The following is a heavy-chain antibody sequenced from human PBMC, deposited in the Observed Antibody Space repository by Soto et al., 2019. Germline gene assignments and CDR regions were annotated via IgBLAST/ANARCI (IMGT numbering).Heavy chain of an antibody. CDR2: IYYSGST. CDR1: GGSISSSSYY. CDR3: AMLQRAARYTVY. Sequence: PSETLSLTCTVSGGSISSSSYYWGWIRQPPGKGLEWIGSIYYSGSTYYNPSLKSRVTISVDTSKNQFSLKLSSVTAADTAVYYFAMLQRAARYTVYRAQGTLVTGSS. D-gene: IGHD4-4*01. V-gene: IGHV4-39*01. J-gene: IGHJ1*01.